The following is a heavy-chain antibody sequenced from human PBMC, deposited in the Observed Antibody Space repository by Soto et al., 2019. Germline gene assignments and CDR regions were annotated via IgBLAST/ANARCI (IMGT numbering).Heavy chain of an antibody. V-gene: IGHV1-8*01. CDR1: GYTFTSYD. CDR2: MNPNSGNT. Sequence: ASVKVSCKASGYTFTSYDNNWVRQATGQGLEWMGWMNPNSGNTGYAQKFQGRVTMTRNTSISTAYMELSSLRSEDTAVYYCARRLTIFGVVIMDYWGQGTPVTVSS. CDR3: ARRLTIFGVVIMDY. J-gene: IGHJ4*02. D-gene: IGHD3-3*01.